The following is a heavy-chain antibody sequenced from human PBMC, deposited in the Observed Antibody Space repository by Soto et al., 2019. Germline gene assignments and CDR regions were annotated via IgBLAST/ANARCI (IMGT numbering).Heavy chain of an antibody. J-gene: IGHJ4*02. Sequence: SETLSLTCTVSGGSISSGDYYWSWIRQPPGKGLEWIGYIYYSGSTYYNPSLKSRVTISVDTSKNQFSLKLSSVTAADTAVYYCARELVAAAGRIGYWGQGTLVTVSS. CDR1: GGSISSGDYY. V-gene: IGHV4-30-4*01. CDR3: ARELVAAAGRIGY. CDR2: IYYSGST. D-gene: IGHD6-13*01.